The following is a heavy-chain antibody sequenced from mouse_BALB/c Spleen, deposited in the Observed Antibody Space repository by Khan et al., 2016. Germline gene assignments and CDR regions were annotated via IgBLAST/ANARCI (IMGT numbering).Heavy chain of an antibody. D-gene: IGHD1-1*01. CDR1: GYTFTDYS. V-gene: IGHV9-2-1*01. Sequence: QIQLVQSGPELKKPGETVKISCKASGYTFTDYSMHWVKQAPGKGLKWMGWINTETGEPTYADDFKGRFAFSLETSASTAYLQINNLKNEDSAIYYCATYGSSYGFAYWGQGTLVTVSA. J-gene: IGHJ3*01. CDR3: ATYGSSYGFAY. CDR2: INTETGEP.